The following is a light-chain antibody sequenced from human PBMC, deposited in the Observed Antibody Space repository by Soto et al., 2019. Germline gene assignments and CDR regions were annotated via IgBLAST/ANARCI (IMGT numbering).Light chain of an antibody. J-gene: IGKJ4*01. CDR1: QSVSSY. Sequence: EIVLTQSPATLSFSPGERATLSCRASQSVSSYLAWYQQKPGQAPRLLIYDASNRATGIPARFSGSGSGTDFTLTISSLEPEDFAVYYCQQRSNWPLTFGGGTNV. V-gene: IGKV3-11*01. CDR2: DAS. CDR3: QQRSNWPLT.